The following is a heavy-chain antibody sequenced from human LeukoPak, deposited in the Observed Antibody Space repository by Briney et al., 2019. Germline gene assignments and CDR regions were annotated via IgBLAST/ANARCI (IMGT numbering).Heavy chain of an antibody. CDR1: GFVVSNYD. Sequence: GGSVRLSCAASGFVVSNYDMNWVRQAPGKGLEWVSYISSSGNSIYYADSVKGRFTVSRDNAKNSLYLQMHSLRAEDTAIYYCSRRFDSWGQGTPVTVSS. CDR3: SRRFDS. V-gene: IGHV3-48*03. J-gene: IGHJ4*02. CDR2: ISSSGNSI.